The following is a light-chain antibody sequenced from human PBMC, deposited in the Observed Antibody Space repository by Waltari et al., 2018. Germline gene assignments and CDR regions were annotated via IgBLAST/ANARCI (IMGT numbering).Light chain of an antibody. J-gene: IGKJ1*01. CDR3: QQYYDIPWT. Sequence: DIVMTQSPDSLAVSLGESVTINCKSSQSVLYSSNSQNYLAWYQQKPGQPPKLLIYWASARESGVPDRFSGSESGTDFTLTISSLQAEDVAVYYCQQYYDIPWTFGQGTKVEIK. CDR1: QSVLYSSNSQNY. CDR2: WAS. V-gene: IGKV4-1*01.